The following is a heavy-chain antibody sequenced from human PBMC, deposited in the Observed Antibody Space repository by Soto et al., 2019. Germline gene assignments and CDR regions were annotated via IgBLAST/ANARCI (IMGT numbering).Heavy chain of an antibody. V-gene: IGHV3-23*01. CDR3: AKDLGYCSFGRCSRVDY. D-gene: IGHD2-15*01. J-gene: IGHJ4*02. CDR2: ISGSGDGT. Sequence: EVQLLESGGGLIQPGGSLRLSCAASGFTFNNYAMSWVRQAPGKGLEWVSVISGSGDGTYYADSVKGRFTISRDNSKNTLYLHMNSLKLEDTAVYYCAKDLGYCSFGRCSRVDYWGQGTLVTVSS. CDR1: GFTFNNYA.